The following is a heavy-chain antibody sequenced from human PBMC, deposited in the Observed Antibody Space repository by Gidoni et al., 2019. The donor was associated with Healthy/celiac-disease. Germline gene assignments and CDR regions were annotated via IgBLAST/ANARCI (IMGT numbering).Heavy chain of an antibody. CDR1: GYTVTALS. CDR2: FVPEDGET. V-gene: IGHV1-24*01. D-gene: IGHD3-3*01. J-gene: IGHJ3*02. CDR3: ATAGVRSAGGYYSAFDI. Sequence: QVQLVQSGAEVKKPGASAKVSCKVPGYTVTALSMHWVRQAPGKGLEWMGGFVPEDGETIYAQKFQGRVTMTEDTSTDTAYMELSSLRSEDTAVYYCATAGVRSAGGYYSAFDIWGQGTMVTVSS.